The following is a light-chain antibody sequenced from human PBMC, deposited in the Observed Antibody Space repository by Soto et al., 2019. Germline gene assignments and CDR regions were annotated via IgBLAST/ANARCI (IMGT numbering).Light chain of an antibody. CDR1: QSIRTS. J-gene: IGKJ5*01. Sequence: GLKQSAAILSLSPGERATLSCRASQSIRTSLAWYQQKPGQAPRLVIFDASNRANGVPARFGGSGSGTDFTLTINSLEPEDFAVYYCQQRNVWPPITFGQGTRLEIK. CDR2: DAS. V-gene: IGKV3-11*01. CDR3: QQRNVWPPIT.